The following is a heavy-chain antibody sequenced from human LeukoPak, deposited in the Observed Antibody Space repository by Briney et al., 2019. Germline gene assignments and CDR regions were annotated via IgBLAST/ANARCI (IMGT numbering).Heavy chain of an antibody. CDR3: ARVTGTWWADY. D-gene: IGHD2-8*02. CDR2: IWDDGNNK. CDR1: GFTFSSYG. V-gene: IGHV3-33*01. Sequence: GGSLRLSCAASGFTFSSYGMHWVRRAPGKGLEWVAVIWDDGNNKYYADSVKGRFTISRDNSKNTLSLQMNSLRAEDTAVYYCARVTGTWWADYWGQGTLVTVSS. J-gene: IGHJ4*02.